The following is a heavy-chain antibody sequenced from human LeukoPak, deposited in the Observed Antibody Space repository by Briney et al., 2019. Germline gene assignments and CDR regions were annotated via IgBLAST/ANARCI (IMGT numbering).Heavy chain of an antibody. D-gene: IGHD3-22*01. V-gene: IGHV5-51*01. Sequence: LGESLKISCKGSGYSFTNYWIGWVRQMPGKGLEWMGIIYAGDPDTRYSPSFQGLVTISADKSISTVYLQWSSLKASDTAMYYCARGSSAFYSFFDYWGQGTLVTVSS. CDR2: IYAGDPDT. CDR1: GYSFTNYW. J-gene: IGHJ4*02. CDR3: ARGSSAFYSFFDY.